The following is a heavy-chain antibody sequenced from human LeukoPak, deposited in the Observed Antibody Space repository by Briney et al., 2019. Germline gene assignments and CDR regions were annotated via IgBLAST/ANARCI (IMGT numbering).Heavy chain of an antibody. Sequence: GGSLRLSCAASGFTFSNQAMSWVRQAPGKGLEWVSVISNSGGGTYYADSVKGRFTISRDNSKNTLYLQMNSLRVEDTAVYYCARGGGAEAFDIWGQGTMVTVSS. CDR1: GFTFSNQA. CDR3: ARGGGAEAFDI. CDR2: ISNSGGGT. D-gene: IGHD2-21*01. J-gene: IGHJ3*02. V-gene: IGHV3-23*01.